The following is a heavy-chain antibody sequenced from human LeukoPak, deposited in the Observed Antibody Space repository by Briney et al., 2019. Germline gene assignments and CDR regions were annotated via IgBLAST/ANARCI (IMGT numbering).Heavy chain of an antibody. V-gene: IGHV3-30*18. CDR3: AKDYYGSGSGSTGMDV. J-gene: IGHJ6*02. Sequence: GRSLRPSCAASGFTFSSYVMHWVRQAPGMGLDWVAMISYDGSSKYYAESVKGRFTIPRDNSKNTLYLQMNSLRAEDTAVYYCAKDYYGSGSGSTGMDVWGQGTTVTVSS. CDR1: GFTFSSYV. CDR2: ISYDGSSK. D-gene: IGHD3-10*01.